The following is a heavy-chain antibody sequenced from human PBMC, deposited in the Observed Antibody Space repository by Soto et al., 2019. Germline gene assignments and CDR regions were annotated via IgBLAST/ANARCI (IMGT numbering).Heavy chain of an antibody. J-gene: IGHJ6*02. Sequence: DVQLLESGGHLVQPGGCLRLSCAASGFTFSSYAINWVRQAPGKGLEWVSSVSAGGDMTYYSDSVKGRFTISRDNSNNALFLQMNSLRIEDTALYYCARGDRGGSGSPASYYYSGLDVWGQGTTVTVS. CDR3: ARGDRGGSGSPASYYYSGLDV. V-gene: IGHV3-23*01. CDR1: GFTFSSYA. CDR2: VSAGGDMT. D-gene: IGHD3-10*01.